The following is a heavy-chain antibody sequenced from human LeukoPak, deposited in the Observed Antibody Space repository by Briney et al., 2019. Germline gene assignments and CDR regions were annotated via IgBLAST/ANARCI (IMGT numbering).Heavy chain of an antibody. CDR1: VYIFTGYY. CDR2: INPNSGGT. CDR3: ARHPYSGSYHFDY. V-gene: IGHV1-2*02. J-gene: IGHJ4*02. Sequence: ASVKVSCKASVYIFTGYYMHWVRQAPGQGLEWMGWINPNSGGTNSAQKFQGRVTMTRDTSISTAYMALSRLTSDDTAVYYCARHPYSGSYHFDYWGQGALVTVSS. D-gene: IGHD1-26*01.